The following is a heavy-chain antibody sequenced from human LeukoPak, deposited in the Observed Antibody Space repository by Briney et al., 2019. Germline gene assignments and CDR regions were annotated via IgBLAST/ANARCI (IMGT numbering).Heavy chain of an antibody. D-gene: IGHD3-22*01. J-gene: IGHJ4*02. V-gene: IGHV1-2*02. CDR2: INPNSGGT. Sequence: ASVKVSCKASGYTFTGYYMHWVRQAPGQGLEWMGWINPNSGGTNYAQKFQGRVTMTRDTSISTAYMELSRLRSDDTAVYYCARETDITMIVAFDYWGQGTLVTVSS. CDR3: ARETDITMIVAFDY. CDR1: GYTFTGYY.